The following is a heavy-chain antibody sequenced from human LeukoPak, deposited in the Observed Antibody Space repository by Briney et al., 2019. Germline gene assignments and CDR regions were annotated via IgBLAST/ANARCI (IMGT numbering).Heavy chain of an antibody. D-gene: IGHD4-11*01. CDR1: GYTFTNYY. CDR2: INPNSGGT. CDR3: AKDAIVRDYSNSDY. Sequence: ASAEVSCKASGYTFTNYYIHWVRQAPGQGLEWMGWINPNSGGTNYAQKFQGRVTMTRDASISTAYMELSRLTSDDTAVYYCAKDAIVRDYSNSDYWGQGTLVTVSS. V-gene: IGHV1-2*02. J-gene: IGHJ4*02.